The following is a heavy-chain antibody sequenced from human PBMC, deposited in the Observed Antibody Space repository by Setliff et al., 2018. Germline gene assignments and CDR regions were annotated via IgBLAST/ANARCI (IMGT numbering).Heavy chain of an antibody. CDR1: GFTFSSYS. J-gene: IGHJ4*02. CDR3: ASVVVVAATSTARNY. V-gene: IGHV3-21*01. Sequence: RLSCAASGFTFSSYSMNWVRQAPGKGLEWVSSISSSSSYIYYADSVKGRFTISRDNAKNSLYLQMNSLRAEDTAVYYCASVVVVAATSTARNYWGQGTLVTVSS. D-gene: IGHD2-15*01. CDR2: ISSSSSYI.